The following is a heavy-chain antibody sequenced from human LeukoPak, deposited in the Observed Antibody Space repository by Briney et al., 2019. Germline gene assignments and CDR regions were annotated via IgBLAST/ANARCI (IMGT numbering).Heavy chain of an antibody. D-gene: IGHD5-24*01. Sequence: GGSLTLSCAASGFTFTDYYMSWIRQAPGKGLEWVSYISSSGSTIYYADSVKGRFTISRDNAKNSLYLQMNSLRAEDTAVYYCARGIVELGWLPYYRMDVWGQGTTVTVSS. CDR2: ISSSGSTI. CDR1: GFTFTDYY. V-gene: IGHV3-11*01. CDR3: ARGIVELGWLPYYRMDV. J-gene: IGHJ6*02.